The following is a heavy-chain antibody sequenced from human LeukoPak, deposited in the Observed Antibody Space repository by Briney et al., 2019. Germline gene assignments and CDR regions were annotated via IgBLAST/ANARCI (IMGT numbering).Heavy chain of an antibody. CDR1: GGTFSSYA. CDR2: IIPIFGIA. V-gene: IGHV1-69*04. D-gene: IGHD1-26*01. CDR3: ASISGSLGGYFDY. J-gene: IGHJ4*02. Sequence: SVKVSCKASGGTFSSYAISWVRQAPGQGLEWMGRIIPIFGIANYAQKFQGRVTITADKSTSTDYMELSSLRSEDTAVYYCASISGSLGGYFDYWGQGTLVTVSS.